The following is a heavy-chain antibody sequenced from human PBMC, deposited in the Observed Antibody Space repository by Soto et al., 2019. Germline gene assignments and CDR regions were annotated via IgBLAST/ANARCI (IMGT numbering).Heavy chain of an antibody. V-gene: IGHV1-69*01. J-gene: IGHJ5*02. Sequence: QVQLVQSGAEVKKPGSSVKVSCKASGGTFIRYAISWLRQAPGQGLEWMGGFIPIFGTANYAQKFQGRVTITADESTSTAYMELSSLRSEDTAVYYCARSATGEINWFDPWGQGTLVTVSS. CDR1: GGTFIRYA. CDR2: FIPIFGTA. CDR3: ARSATGEINWFDP.